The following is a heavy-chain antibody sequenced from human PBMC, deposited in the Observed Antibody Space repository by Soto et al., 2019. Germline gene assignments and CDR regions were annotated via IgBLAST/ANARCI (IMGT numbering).Heavy chain of an antibody. CDR2: INHSGST. V-gene: IGHV4-34*01. D-gene: IGHD6-13*01. J-gene: IGHJ5*02. CDR3: ARTQWDVIAAADVLGFDP. Sequence: SETLSLTCAVYGGSFSGYYWSWIRQPPGKGLEWIGEINHSGSTNYNPSLKSRVTISVDTSKNQFSLKLSSVTAADTAVYYCARTQWDVIAAADVLGFDPWGQGTLVTVSS. CDR1: GGSFSGYY.